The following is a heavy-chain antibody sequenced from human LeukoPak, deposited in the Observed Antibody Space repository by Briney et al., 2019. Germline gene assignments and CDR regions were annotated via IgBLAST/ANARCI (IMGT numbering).Heavy chain of an antibody. CDR3: TTDDGSSGNPLDD. CDR1: GFTFSNAW. D-gene: IGHD3-22*01. V-gene: IGHV3-15*01. Sequence: GGSLRLSCAASGFTFSNAWKSWVRQAPGKGLEWVGRIKSKYDGGNTDYAAPVKGRFTISRDDSKNTVYLQMNSLKSEDTALYYCTTDDGSSGNPLDDWGQGTLVTVSS. CDR2: IKSKYDGGNT. J-gene: IGHJ4*02.